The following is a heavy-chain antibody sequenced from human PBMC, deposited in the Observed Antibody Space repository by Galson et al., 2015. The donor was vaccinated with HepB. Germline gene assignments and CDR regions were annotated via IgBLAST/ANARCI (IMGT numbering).Heavy chain of an antibody. CDR2: IKSKTDGGTT. J-gene: IGHJ3*02. CDR3: TTGHDSSGYYYEGYAFDI. Sequence: SLRLSCAASGFTFNNAWMSWVRQAPGKGLEWVGRIKSKTDGGTTDYAAPVKGRFTISRDDSKNTLYLQMNSLKTEDTAVYYCTTGHDSSGYYYEGYAFDIWGQGTMVTVSS. CDR1: GFTFNNAW. V-gene: IGHV3-15*01. D-gene: IGHD3-22*01.